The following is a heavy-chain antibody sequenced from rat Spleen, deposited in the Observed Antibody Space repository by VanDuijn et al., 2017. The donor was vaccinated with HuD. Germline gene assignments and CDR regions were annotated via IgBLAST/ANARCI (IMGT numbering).Heavy chain of an antibody. CDR3: ARSPNYPARGNWFAY. CDR1: GYSITSDY. Sequence: EVQLQESGPGLVKPSQSLSLTCSVTGYSITSDYWGWIRKFPGNKMEWMGYIRYSGDTSYNPSLKSRISIARDTSRNQFFLQLNSVTTEDTATYYCARSPNYPARGNWFAYWGQGTLVTASS. J-gene: IGHJ3*01. V-gene: IGHV3-1*01. CDR2: IRYSGDT. D-gene: IGHD1-4*01.